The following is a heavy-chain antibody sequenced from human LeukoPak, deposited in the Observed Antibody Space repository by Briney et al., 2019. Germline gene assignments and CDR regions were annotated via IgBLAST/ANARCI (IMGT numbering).Heavy chain of an antibody. CDR2: ISARDGWT. Sequence: GGSLRLSCAASGFTFSSYGMSWVRQAPGKGLEWVSSISARDGWTYFADSVKGRFTISRDNSKNTLYLQMNSLRAEDTAVYYCAKESGRGRFHNWGQGTLVTVSS. J-gene: IGHJ4*02. CDR1: GFTFSSYG. D-gene: IGHD1-26*01. V-gene: IGHV3-23*01. CDR3: AKESGRGRFHN.